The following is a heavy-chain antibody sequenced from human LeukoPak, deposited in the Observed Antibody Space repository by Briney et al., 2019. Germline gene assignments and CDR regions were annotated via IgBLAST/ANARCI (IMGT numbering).Heavy chain of an antibody. D-gene: IGHD3-22*01. CDR3: GRLTDYYDSSGPTGY. Sequence: SETLSLTCTVSGGSISSSSYYWGWIRQPPGKGLEWIGSIYYSGSTYYNPSLKSRVTISVDTSKNQFSLKLSSVTAADTAVYYCGRLTDYYDSSGPTGYWGQGTLVTVSS. J-gene: IGHJ4*02. CDR1: GGSISSSSYY. V-gene: IGHV4-39*01. CDR2: IYYSGST.